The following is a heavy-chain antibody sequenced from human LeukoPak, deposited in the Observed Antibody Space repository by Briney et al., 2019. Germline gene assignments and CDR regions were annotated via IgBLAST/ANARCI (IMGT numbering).Heavy chain of an antibody. V-gene: IGHV4-31*11. CDR1: GGSISSGGYY. CDR3: ARSPRWAVAGNFCDY. Sequence: SETLSLTCAVSGGSISSGGYYWSWIPQHPGKGLEWIGYIYYSGSTYYNPSLKSRVTISVDTSKNQFSLKLSSVTAADTAVYYCARSPRWAVAGNFCDYWGQGTLVTVSS. D-gene: IGHD6-19*01. J-gene: IGHJ4*02. CDR2: IYYSGST.